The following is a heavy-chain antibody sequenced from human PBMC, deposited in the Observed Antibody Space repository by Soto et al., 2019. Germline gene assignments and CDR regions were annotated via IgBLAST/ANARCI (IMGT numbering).Heavy chain of an antibody. V-gene: IGHV1-2*02. J-gene: IGHJ4*02. CDR2: MNSNGVGT. CDR1: GYTFTSYA. CDR3: ARVCQERRGQTNKDDYWYDLDF. Sequence: APLKVSCQASGYTFTSYARHWVRQARGQGLELLGWMNSNGVGTKYAQRFQGSVSMTRDTSIDTAYLELRTLTSDDRAVYYCARVCQERRGQTNKDDYWYDLDFWGQGTLVTVSS. D-gene: IGHD3-3*01.